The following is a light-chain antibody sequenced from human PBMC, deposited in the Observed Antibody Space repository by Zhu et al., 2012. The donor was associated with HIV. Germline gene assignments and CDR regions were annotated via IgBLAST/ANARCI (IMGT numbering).Light chain of an antibody. J-gene: IGKJ1*01. CDR1: QSVSSN. V-gene: IGKV3-15*01. CDR3: QQYNNWPRGLT. CDR2: GAS. Sequence: EIVMTQSPATLSVSPGERATLSCRASQSVSSNLAWYQQKPGQAPRLLIYGASTRATGIPARFSGSGSGTEFTLTISSLQSEDFAVYYCQQYNNWPRGLTFGQGTKVEI.